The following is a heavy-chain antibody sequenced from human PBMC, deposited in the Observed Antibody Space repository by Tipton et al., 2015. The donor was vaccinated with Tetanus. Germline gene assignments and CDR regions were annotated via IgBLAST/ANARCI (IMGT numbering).Heavy chain of an antibody. V-gene: IGHV1-8*01. CDR2: MNPNSGNT. CDR3: ARGAEYSSGWYDYYYYYGMDV. CDR1: GYTFTSYD. J-gene: IGHJ6*02. Sequence: QLVQSGAEVKKPGASVKVSCKASGYTFTSYDINWVRQATGQGLEWMGWMNPNSGNTGYAQKFQGRVTMTRNTSISTAYMELSSLRSEDTAVYYCARGAEYSSGWYDYYYYYGMDVWGQGTTVTVSS. D-gene: IGHD6-19*01.